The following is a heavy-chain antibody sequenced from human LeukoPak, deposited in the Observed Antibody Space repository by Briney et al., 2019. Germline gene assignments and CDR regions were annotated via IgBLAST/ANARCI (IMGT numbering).Heavy chain of an antibody. V-gene: IGHV4-39*07. Sequence: SETLSLTCTVSGGSISSTSYYWGWIRQPPGKGLEWIGSIYYRGSTYYNPSLKSRVTISVDTSKNQFSLKLSSVTAADTAVYYCARAVPVVHPYYYYYMDVWGKGTTVTVSS. J-gene: IGHJ6*03. CDR1: GGSISSTSYY. CDR3: ARAVPVVHPYYYYYMDV. CDR2: IYYRGST. D-gene: IGHD2-2*01.